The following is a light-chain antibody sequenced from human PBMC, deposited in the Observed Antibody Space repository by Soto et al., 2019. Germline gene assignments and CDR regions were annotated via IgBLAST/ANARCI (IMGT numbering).Light chain of an antibody. CDR2: EVS. V-gene: IGLV2-14*01. Sequence: QSALTQPASVSGSPGQSITISCTGTSSDIGTYKYVSWLQHHPGKAPKLIIFEVSNRPSGISARFSGFKSANTAYLTISGGQPEDEADYHCSSYTTIKTVVFGGGTKLTVL. J-gene: IGLJ2*01. CDR3: SSYTTIKTVV. CDR1: SSDIGTYKY.